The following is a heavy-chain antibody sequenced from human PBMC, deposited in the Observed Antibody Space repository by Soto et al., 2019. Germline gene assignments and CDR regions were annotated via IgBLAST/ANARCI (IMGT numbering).Heavy chain of an antibody. CDR1: GYEFSIYS. J-gene: IGHJ3*01. CDR3: ARGVEYGFDV. V-gene: IGHV3-48*01. Sequence: EVLLVESGGASVQPGGSLRLSCEASGYEFSIYSMNWVRQAPRKGLEWVSYMTGAGNRIHYADSIRGRFTISRDNAKNSVYLEMSSLRVEDTALYYCARGVEYGFDVWGQGTVVTVSS. D-gene: IGHD1-1*01. CDR2: MTGAGNRI.